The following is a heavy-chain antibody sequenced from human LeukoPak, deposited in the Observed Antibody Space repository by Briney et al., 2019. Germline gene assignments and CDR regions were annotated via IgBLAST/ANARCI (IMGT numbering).Heavy chain of an antibody. CDR2: INHSGST. J-gene: IGHJ4*02. Sequence: SETLSLTCAVYGGSFSGYYWSWIRQPPGKGLEWIGEINHSGSTSYNPSLKSRVTISVDTSKNQFSLKLSSVTAADTAVYYCARSERGVRGVTIKFYYWGQGTLVTVSS. CDR3: ARSERGVRGVTIKFYY. V-gene: IGHV4-34*01. CDR1: GGSFSGYY. D-gene: IGHD3-10*01.